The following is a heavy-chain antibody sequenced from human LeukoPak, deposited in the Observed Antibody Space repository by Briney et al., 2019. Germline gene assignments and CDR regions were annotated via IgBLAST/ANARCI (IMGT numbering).Heavy chain of an antibody. CDR2: NSGSGGST. D-gene: IGHD4-17*01. J-gene: IGHJ4*02. CDR3: AKDWERDYGDYVDY. V-gene: IGHV3-23*01. CDR1: GFTFCSYG. Sequence: GGTLRLSCAASGFTFCSYGMHWVPQAPGKGLVWVSSNSGSGGSTYYADSVKGRFTISRDNSKNTLYLQMNSLRAEDTAVYYCAKDWERDYGDYVDYWVQGTLVIVSS.